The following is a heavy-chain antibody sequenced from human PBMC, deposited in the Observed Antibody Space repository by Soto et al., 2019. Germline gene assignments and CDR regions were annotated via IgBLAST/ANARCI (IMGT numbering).Heavy chain of an antibody. V-gene: IGHV3-53*01. CDR3: ARDMRGYCSGGSCTKWFDP. Sequence: VVSLILSCSSSVFTVSSNDISLFRQAPVNGLEWVSVIYSGGSTYYADSVKGRFTISRDNSKNTLYLQMNSLRAEDTAVYYCARDMRGYCSGGSCTKWFDPWGKGTQVTVSS. CDR2: IYSGGST. J-gene: IGHJ5*02. CDR1: VFTVSSND. D-gene: IGHD2-15*01.